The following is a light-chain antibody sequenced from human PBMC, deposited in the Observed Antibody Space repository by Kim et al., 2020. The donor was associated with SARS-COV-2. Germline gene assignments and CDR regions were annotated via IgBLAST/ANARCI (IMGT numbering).Light chain of an antibody. CDR1: QSVSSS. CDR2: GAS. CDR3: QQYNNWPPLT. J-gene: IGKJ4*01. V-gene: IGKV3-15*01. Sequence: SPGERAAISCRASQSVSSSLAWYQQKPGQAPRLLIYGASTRATGIPARFSGSGSGTEFTLTISSLQSEDFAVYYCQQYNNWPPLTFGGGTKVDIK.